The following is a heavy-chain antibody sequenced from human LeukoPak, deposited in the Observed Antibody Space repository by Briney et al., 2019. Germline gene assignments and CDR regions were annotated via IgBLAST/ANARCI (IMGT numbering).Heavy chain of an antibody. CDR1: GGSISSSSYH. J-gene: IGHJ4*02. CDR2: IYYSGST. V-gene: IGHV4-39*07. CDR3: ARGGSVTTLDY. D-gene: IGHD4-17*01. Sequence: SETLSLTCTVSGGSISSSSYHWGWIRQPPGKGLEWIGSIYYSGSTYYNPSLKSRVTISVDTSKNQFSLKLSSVTAADTAVYYCARGGSVTTLDYWGQGTLVTVSS.